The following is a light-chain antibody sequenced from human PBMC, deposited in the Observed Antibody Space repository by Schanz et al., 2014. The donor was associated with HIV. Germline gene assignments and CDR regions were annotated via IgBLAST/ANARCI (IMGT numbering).Light chain of an antibody. CDR3: QQFNNWPPEGT. CDR2: GAS. J-gene: IGKJ1*01. Sequence: EIVLTQTPGTLSLSPGERATLSCRASQSFSSNYLAWYQHKPGQAPRLLIYGASTRATGIPDRFSGSASGTDFTLTISSLLSEDFAIYYCQQFNNWPPEGTFGQGTKVELK. CDR1: QSFSSNY. V-gene: IGKV3-20*01.